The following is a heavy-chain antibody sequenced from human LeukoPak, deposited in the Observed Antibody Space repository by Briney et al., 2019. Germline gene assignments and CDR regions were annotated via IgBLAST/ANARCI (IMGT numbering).Heavy chain of an antibody. CDR2: ISYDGSNK. Sequence: PGGSLRLSCAASGFTFSSYGMHWVRQAPGKGLEWVAVISYDGSNKYYADSVKGRFTISRDNSKNTLYLQMNSLRAEDTAVYYCAKDMLPPNYDSSGYIDYWGQGTLVTVSS. D-gene: IGHD3-22*01. CDR3: AKDMLPPNYDSSGYIDY. J-gene: IGHJ4*02. CDR1: GFTFSSYG. V-gene: IGHV3-30*18.